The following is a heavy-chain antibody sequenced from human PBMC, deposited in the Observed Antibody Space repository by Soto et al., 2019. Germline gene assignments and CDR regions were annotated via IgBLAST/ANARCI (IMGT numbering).Heavy chain of an antibody. CDR1: GFIFSNNG. CDR3: TIVRVADSALDH. CDR2: MSYDGSDT. V-gene: IGHV3-30*02. J-gene: IGHJ4*02. D-gene: IGHD3-10*02. Sequence: GGSLRLSCVGSGFIFSNNGMHWVRQTPGKGLEWVAFMSYDGSDTFYADSVKGRFTTSRDNSKNTLFLHMSNLRAEDTAMYYFTIVRVADSALDHWGQGTLVTVSS.